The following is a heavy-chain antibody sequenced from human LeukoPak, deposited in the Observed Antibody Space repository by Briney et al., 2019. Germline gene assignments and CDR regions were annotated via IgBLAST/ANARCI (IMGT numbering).Heavy chain of an antibody. CDR2: ISGYNGNT. Sequence: EASVKVSCKASGYTFTSYGITWVRQAPGQGLEWMGWISGYNGNTRYAQKVQDRVTVSIDTSTTTAYMELWSLRSDDTAVYYCARAPNYSGSGSFFSDYWGQGTLVTVSS. V-gene: IGHV1-18*01. CDR1: GYTFTSYG. CDR3: ARAPNYSGSGSFFSDY. D-gene: IGHD3-10*01. J-gene: IGHJ4*02.